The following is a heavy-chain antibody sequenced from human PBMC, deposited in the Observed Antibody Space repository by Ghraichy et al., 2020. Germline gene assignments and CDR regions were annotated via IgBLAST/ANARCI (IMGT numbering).Heavy chain of an antibody. CDR2: ISAYNGNT. D-gene: IGHD2-2*02. J-gene: IGHJ6*02. CDR3: ARDHPDIVVVPAAITYYYGMDV. CDR1: GYTFTSYG. Sequence: ASVKVSCKASGYTFTSYGISWVRQAPGQGLEWMGWISAYNGNTNYAQKLQGRVTMTTDTSTSTAYMELRSLRSDDTAVYYCARDHPDIVVVPAAITYYYGMDVWGQGTTVTVSS. V-gene: IGHV1-18*01.